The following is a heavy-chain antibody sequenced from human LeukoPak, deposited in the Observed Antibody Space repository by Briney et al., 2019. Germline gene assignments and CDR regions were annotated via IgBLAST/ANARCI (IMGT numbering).Heavy chain of an antibody. CDR2: ISYDGSNK. J-gene: IGHJ4*02. D-gene: IGHD3-3*01. CDR3: AKEALRFLEWLFAN. Sequence: GGSLRLSCAASGFTFSSYGMHWVRQAPGKGLEWVAVISYDGSNKYYADSVKGRFTISRDNSKNTLYLQMNSLRAEDTAVYYCAKEALRFLEWLFANWGQGTLVTVSS. V-gene: IGHV3-30*18. CDR1: GFTFSSYG.